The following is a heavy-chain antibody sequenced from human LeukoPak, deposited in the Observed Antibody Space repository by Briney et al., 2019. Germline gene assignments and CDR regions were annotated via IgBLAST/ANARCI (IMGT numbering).Heavy chain of an antibody. CDR3: ASGNYDYYYMDV. D-gene: IGHD4-23*01. J-gene: IGHJ6*03. V-gene: IGHV3-21*04. CDR2: ISSSSSYI. CDR1: GFTFSSYS. Sequence: GGSLRLSCAASGFTFSSYSMNWVRQAPGKGLEWVSSISSSSSYIYYADSVKGRFTISRDNAKNSLYLQMNSLSAEDTAVYYCASGNYDYYYMDVWGKGTTLTVSS.